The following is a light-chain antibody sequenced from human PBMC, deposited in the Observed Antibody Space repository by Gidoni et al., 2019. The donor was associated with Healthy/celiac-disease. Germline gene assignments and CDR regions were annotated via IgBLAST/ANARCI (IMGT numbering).Light chain of an antibody. J-gene: IGLJ2*01. CDR2: QDS. CDR1: KLGDKY. Sequence: YELTQPPSVSVPPGQTASITCSGDKLGDKYACWYQQKPGQSPVLVIYQDSKRPSGIPERFSGSNSGNTATLTISGTQAMDEADYYCQAWDSSTVVFGGGTKLTVL. CDR3: QAWDSSTVV. V-gene: IGLV3-1*01.